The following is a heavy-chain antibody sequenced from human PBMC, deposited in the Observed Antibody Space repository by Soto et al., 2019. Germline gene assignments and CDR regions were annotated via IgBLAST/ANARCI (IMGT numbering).Heavy chain of an antibody. CDR1: GFTLSDHY. V-gene: IGHV3-72*01. CDR2: SRNQANGYST. Sequence: EVQLVESGGGLVQPGGSLRLSCSVSGFTLSDHYIDWVRQAPGKGLEWVGRSRNQANGYSTLYPGSVKGRFTTSRDDSKNLVYLQMESLRTEDTAVYYCVRDTYFSDSSSYTRCFDFWGQGALVTVSS. J-gene: IGHJ4*02. CDR3: VRDTYFSDSSSYTRCFDF. D-gene: IGHD3-22*01.